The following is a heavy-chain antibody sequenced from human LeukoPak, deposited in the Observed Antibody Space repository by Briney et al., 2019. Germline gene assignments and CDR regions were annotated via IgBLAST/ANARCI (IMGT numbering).Heavy chain of an antibody. CDR3: AAKGNGYSGTYVFAH. Sequence: GGSLRLSCAASGFSVSSNYMSWVRQAPGKGLEWVSVLYSSGYTKYADSMRGRFSISRDNSENTLSLQMNSLRAEDTAVYYCAAKGNGYSGTYVFAHWGRGTLVTVSP. V-gene: IGHV3-66*01. CDR2: LYSSGYT. CDR1: GFSVSSNY. D-gene: IGHD5-12*01. J-gene: IGHJ4*02.